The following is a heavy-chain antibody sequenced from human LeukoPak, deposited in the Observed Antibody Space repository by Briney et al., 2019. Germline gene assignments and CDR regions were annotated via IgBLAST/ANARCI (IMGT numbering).Heavy chain of an antibody. Sequence: GGSLRLSCAASGFTFSSYWMHWVRQAPGKGLVLVSRINSDGTSTTYADSVKGRFTISRDNAKNTVYLQMNNLRAEDTAMYYCARVDTTLSYKLDYWGQGTLVTVSS. J-gene: IGHJ4*02. CDR3: ARVDTTLSYKLDY. CDR2: INSDGTST. V-gene: IGHV3-74*01. D-gene: IGHD1-1*01. CDR1: GFTFSSYW.